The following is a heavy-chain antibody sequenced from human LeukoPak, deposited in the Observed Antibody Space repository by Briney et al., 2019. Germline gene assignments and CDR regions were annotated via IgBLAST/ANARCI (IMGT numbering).Heavy chain of an antibody. CDR3: ARVESSSSGIDY. CDR2: IYYSGST. J-gene: IGHJ4*02. D-gene: IGHD6-13*01. CDR1: GGSFSSGSYY. Sequence: KTSETLSLTCTVSGGSFSSGSYYWSWIRQPLGKGLEWIVYIYYSGSTNYNPSLKSRVTISVDTSKNQFSLKLSSVTAADTAVYYCARVESSSSGIDYWGQGTLVTVSS. V-gene: IGHV4-61*01.